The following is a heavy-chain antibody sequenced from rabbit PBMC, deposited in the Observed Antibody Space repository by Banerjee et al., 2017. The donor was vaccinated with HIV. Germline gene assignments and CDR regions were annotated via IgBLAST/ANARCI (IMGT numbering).Heavy chain of an antibody. D-gene: IGHD4-2*01. Sequence: QQLVESGGGLVKPGASLTLTCTASGFSFSGDYDMCWVRQAPGKGLEWIACIYAGSSASTDYASWVKGRFTISKTSSTTATPQMTSLTAADTATYFCARGSAYAGAGYALWGPGTLVTVS. CDR3: ARGSAYAGAGYAL. CDR2: IYAGSSAST. J-gene: IGHJ4*01. CDR1: GFSFSGDYD. V-gene: IGHV1S40*01.